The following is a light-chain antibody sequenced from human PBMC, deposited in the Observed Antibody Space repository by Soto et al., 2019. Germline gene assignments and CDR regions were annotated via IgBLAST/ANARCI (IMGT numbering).Light chain of an antibody. J-gene: IGKJ5*01. CDR2: GAS. CDR3: QQYNDWPPIT. V-gene: IGKV3-15*01. Sequence: EIVLTQSPGTLSLSPGERATPSCRASQSVSSNLSWYQQKPGQAPRLLIYGASTRVTNIPARFSGSGPGTDFTLTISSLQSEDFAVYYCQQYNDWPPITFGQGTRLEI. CDR1: QSVSSN.